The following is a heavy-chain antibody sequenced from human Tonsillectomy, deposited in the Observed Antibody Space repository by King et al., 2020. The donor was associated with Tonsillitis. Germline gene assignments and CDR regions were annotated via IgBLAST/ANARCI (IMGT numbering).Heavy chain of an antibody. CDR3: ARRGGGGAAPDDL. Sequence: VQLVESGGGLVKPGGSLRLSCAASGFHFSTYSMNWFRQAPGKGLEWVSSISGGSSYIYYEDSVKGRFTISRDNAKNSLYLEMNSLRVEDTAIYYCARRGGGGAAPDDLWGQGTLVTVSS. D-gene: IGHD6-13*01. CDR2: ISGGSSYI. CDR1: GFHFSTYS. J-gene: IGHJ5*02. V-gene: IGHV3-21*01.